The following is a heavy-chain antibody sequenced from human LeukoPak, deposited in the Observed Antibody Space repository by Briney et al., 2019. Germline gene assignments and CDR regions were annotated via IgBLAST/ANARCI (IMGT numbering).Heavy chain of an antibody. CDR2: IKQDGSEK. J-gene: IGHJ4*02. D-gene: IGHD6-13*01. V-gene: IGHV3-7*03. Sequence: GGSLRLSCAASGFTFGSYWMSWVRQAPGKGLEWVANIKQDGSEKYYVDSVKGRFTISRDNAENSLSLQMNSLRAEDTAVYYCASAGGDRRSPLPFYYWGQGTLVTVSS. CDR3: ASAGGDRRSPLPFYY. CDR1: GFTFGSYW.